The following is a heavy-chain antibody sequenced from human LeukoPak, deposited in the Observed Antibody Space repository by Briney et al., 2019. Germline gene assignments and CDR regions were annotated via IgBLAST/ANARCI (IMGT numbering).Heavy chain of an antibody. CDR1: GGSISSGGYY. CDR2: IYYSGST. D-gene: IGHD6-6*01. J-gene: IGHJ4*02. V-gene: IGHV4-31*03. Sequence: SETLSLTCTVSGGSISSGGYYWSWIRQHPGKGLEWIGYIYYSGSTYYNPSLKSRVTISVDTSKNQFSLKLSSVTAADTAVYYCARGGSIAAQALAVWGQGTLVTVSS. CDR3: ARGGSIAAQALAV.